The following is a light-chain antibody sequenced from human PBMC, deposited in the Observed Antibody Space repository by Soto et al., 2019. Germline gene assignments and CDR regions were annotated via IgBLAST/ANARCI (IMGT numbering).Light chain of an antibody. CDR1: QSVSSSY. Sequence: EIVLTQSPGTLSLSPGERATLSCRASQSVSSSYLAWYQQKPVQAPRLLIYGASSRATGIPDRFSGSGSGTDFTLTISRLEPEDFAVYYCQKYGSFSLTFGGGTKVEIK. J-gene: IGKJ4*01. CDR3: QKYGSFSLT. V-gene: IGKV3-20*01. CDR2: GAS.